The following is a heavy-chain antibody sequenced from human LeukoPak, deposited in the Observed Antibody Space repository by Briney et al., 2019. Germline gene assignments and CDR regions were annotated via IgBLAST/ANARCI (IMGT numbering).Heavy chain of an antibody. Sequence: SETLSLTCTVSGGSISSGDYYWSWIRQPPGKGLEWIGYIYYSGSTYYNPSLKSRVTISVDTSKNQFSLKLSSVTAADTAVYYCSHYYGSGTELYGMDVWGQGTLVTVSS. V-gene: IGHV4-30-4*01. CDR3: SHYYGSGTELYGMDV. CDR1: GGSISSGDYY. J-gene: IGHJ6*02. D-gene: IGHD3-10*01. CDR2: IYYSGST.